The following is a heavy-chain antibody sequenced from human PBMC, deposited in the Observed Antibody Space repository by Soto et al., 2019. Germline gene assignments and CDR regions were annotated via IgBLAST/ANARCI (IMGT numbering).Heavy chain of an antibody. V-gene: IGHV3-48*01. J-gene: IGHJ6*03. Sequence: DVQLVESGGGLVQPGGSLRLSCAASGFTFSSYSMNWVRQAPGKGLEWVSYISSSSSTIYYADSVKGRFTISRDNAKNSLYLQMNSLRAEDTAVYYCARDQKRRYCSGGSCYSAQDYYYYYMDVWGKGTTVTVSS. CDR2: ISSSSSTI. CDR3: ARDQKRRYCSGGSCYSAQDYYYYYMDV. D-gene: IGHD2-15*01. CDR1: GFTFSSYS.